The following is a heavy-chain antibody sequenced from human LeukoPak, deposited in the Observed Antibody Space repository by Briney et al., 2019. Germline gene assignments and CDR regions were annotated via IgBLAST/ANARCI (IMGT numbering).Heavy chain of an antibody. D-gene: IGHD6-13*01. V-gene: IGHV1-8*01. J-gene: IGHJ6*02. Sequence: GASVKVSCKASGYTFTSYDINWVRQATGQGLEWMGWMNPNSGNTGYAQKFQGRVTMTRNTSISTAYMELSSLRSEDTAVYYCARVLRTAAVLMDYYYGMDVWGQGTTVTVSS. CDR2: MNPNSGNT. CDR3: ARVLRTAAVLMDYYYGMDV. CDR1: GYTFTSYD.